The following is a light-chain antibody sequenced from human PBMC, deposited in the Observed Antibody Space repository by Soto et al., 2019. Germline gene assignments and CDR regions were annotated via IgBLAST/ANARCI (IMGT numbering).Light chain of an antibody. J-gene: IGKJ1*01. CDR1: QSVRSSC. Sequence: DIVLTQSPGTLSLSSGERVTLTCWASQSVRSSCLAWYRQKPGKAPRLLIYGASSRATGIPDRFSGSGSGTDFTLTISRLEPEDFAVYYCQQYGSSLATFGQGTKVDIK. CDR3: QQYGSSLAT. V-gene: IGKV3-20*01. CDR2: GAS.